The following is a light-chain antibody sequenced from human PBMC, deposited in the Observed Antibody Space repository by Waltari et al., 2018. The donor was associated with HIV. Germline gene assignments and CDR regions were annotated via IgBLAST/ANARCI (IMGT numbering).Light chain of an antibody. CDR1: SSNIGSNI. CDR3: ATWDDSLNGLNWV. Sequence: QSVLTQPPSASGTPGQRVTISCSGSSSNIGSNIVNWYQQLPGRAPNLLIYTDNQRASGVPDRCPGSKSGTSASLAISGLQSEDEADYYCATWDDSLNGLNWVFGGGTKLTVL. V-gene: IGLV1-44*01. J-gene: IGLJ3*02. CDR2: TDN.